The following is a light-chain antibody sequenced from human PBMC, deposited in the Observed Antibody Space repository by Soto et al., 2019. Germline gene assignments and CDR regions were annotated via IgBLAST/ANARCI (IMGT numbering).Light chain of an antibody. CDR1: QSVSSNQ. Sequence: ELVLTQSPGTLSLSPGERATLSCRTSQSVSSNQLAWYQQKPGQAPRLLIYGASSRTTGIPDRFSGSGSGTNFTLTISRLETEDFAVYYCQQYGGSPGTFGQGTKVDIK. CDR3: QQYGGSPGT. CDR2: GAS. J-gene: IGKJ1*01. V-gene: IGKV3-20*01.